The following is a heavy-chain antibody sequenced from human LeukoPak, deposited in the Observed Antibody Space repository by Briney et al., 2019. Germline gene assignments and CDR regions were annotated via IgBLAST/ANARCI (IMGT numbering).Heavy chain of an antibody. Sequence: PSQTLSLTCTVSGGSISSGDYFWSWIRQPPGKGLEWIGYIYYSGSTNYNPSLKSRVTISVDTSKNQFSLKLSSVTAADTAVYYCAREGRGYDILTGYFPSYFDYWGQGTLVTVSS. V-gene: IGHV4-61*08. CDR1: GGSISSGDYF. CDR3: AREGRGYDILTGYFPSYFDY. CDR2: IYYSGST. J-gene: IGHJ4*02. D-gene: IGHD3-9*01.